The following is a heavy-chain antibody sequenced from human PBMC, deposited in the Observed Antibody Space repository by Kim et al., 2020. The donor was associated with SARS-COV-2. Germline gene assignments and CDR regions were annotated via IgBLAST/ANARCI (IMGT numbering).Heavy chain of an antibody. V-gene: IGHV4-34*01. Sequence: SETLSLTCAVYGGSFSGYYWSWIRQPPGKGLEWIGEINHSGSTNYNPSLKSRVTISVDTSKNQFSLKLSSVTAADTAVYYCARGRGGGGVPAARYYYYMDVWGKGTTVTVSS. D-gene: IGHD2-2*01. CDR1: GGSFSGYY. CDR2: INHSGST. CDR3: ARGRGGGGVPAARYYYYMDV. J-gene: IGHJ6*03.